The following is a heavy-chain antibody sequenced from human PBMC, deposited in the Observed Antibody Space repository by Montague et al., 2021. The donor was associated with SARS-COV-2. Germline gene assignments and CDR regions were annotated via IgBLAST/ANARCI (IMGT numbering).Heavy chain of an antibody. V-gene: IGHV4-34*01. D-gene: IGHD3-10*01. Sequence: SETLSLTCAVDGRSCCGDSWSRIRQAHEKRPERIAEINQSGSTNNNPPLKSRVIISVDTSKNQFSLKLSSVTAADTAVYYCARRGSSVWGVTVSAELDYWGQGILVIVSS. CDR3: ARRGSSVWGVTVSAELDY. CDR1: GRSCCGDS. CDR2: INQSGST. J-gene: IGHJ4*02.